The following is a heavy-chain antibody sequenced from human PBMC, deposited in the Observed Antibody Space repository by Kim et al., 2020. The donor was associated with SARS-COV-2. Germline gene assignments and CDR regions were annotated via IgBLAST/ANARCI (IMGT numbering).Heavy chain of an antibody. Sequence: SRVTISVDTSKNQFSLKLGSVTAADTAVYYCARGTVLLWFGEPGYDAFDIWGQGTMVTVSS. D-gene: IGHD3-10*01. V-gene: IGHV4-39*07. J-gene: IGHJ3*02. CDR3: ARGTVLLWFGEPGYDAFDI.